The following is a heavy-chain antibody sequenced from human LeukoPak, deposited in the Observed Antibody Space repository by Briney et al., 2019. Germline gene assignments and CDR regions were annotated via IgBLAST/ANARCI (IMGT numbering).Heavy chain of an antibody. D-gene: IGHD2-2*01. V-gene: IGHV1-2*02. CDR2: INPNSGGT. Sequence: ASVKVSCKASGYTFTSYDINWVRQATGQGLEWMGWINPNSGGTNYAQKFQGRVTMTRDTSISTAYMELSRLRSDDTAVYYCARRPYCSSTSCYATTQFFDYWGQGTLVTVSS. CDR3: ARRPYCSSTSCYATTQFFDY. CDR1: GYTFTSYD. J-gene: IGHJ4*02.